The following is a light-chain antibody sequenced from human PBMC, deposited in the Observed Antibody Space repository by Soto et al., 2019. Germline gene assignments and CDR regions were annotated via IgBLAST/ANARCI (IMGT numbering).Light chain of an antibody. Sequence: EIVLTQSPATLSLSPGERCTLSCKASQSVSRSLAWYQHKPGQAPXXLXXDASTSATGIPARFSGSGSRTDFTRTLSSLEPEDFAGSYCQQRSNWPPLITFGQGTRLEIK. CDR2: DAS. J-gene: IGKJ5*01. V-gene: IGKV3-11*01. CDR3: QQRSNWPPLIT. CDR1: QSVSRS.